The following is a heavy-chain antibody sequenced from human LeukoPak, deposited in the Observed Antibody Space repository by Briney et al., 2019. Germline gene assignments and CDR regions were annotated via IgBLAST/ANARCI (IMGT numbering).Heavy chain of an antibody. Sequence: SETLSLTCSVSGGSISPFYWSWIRQPPGKGLEWIGHIYYSGSTNYNPSLKSRVTISEDTSKNQFSLKLSSVTAADTAVYYCARGPHGDPTFDYWGQGTLVTVSS. J-gene: IGHJ4*02. D-gene: IGHD4-17*01. CDR3: ARGPHGDPTFDY. V-gene: IGHV4-59*01. CDR1: GGSISPFY. CDR2: IYYSGST.